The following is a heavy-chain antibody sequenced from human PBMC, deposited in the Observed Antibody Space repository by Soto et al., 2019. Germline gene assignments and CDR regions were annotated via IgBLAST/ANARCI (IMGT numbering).Heavy chain of an antibody. V-gene: IGHV3-49*03. Sequence: GGSLRLSCTASGFTFGGYAMSWFRQAPGKGPEWLGFIRGKAYGGTTEYAASVEGRFTISRDDSNGIAYLQMNSLKTEDTAVYYCTRGSSMWELSPVFFDYWGQGTLVTVSS. CDR3: TRGSSMWELSPVFFDY. CDR2: IRGKAYGGTT. D-gene: IGHD1-26*01. CDR1: GFTFGGYA. J-gene: IGHJ4*02.